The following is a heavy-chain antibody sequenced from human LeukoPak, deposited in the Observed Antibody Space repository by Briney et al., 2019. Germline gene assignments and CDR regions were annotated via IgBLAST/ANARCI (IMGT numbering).Heavy chain of an antibody. J-gene: IGHJ6*03. D-gene: IGHD3-16*01. Sequence: ASVKLSCKASGYTFTVYYMHWVRQAPGQGLEWMGWINPNSGGTNYAQKFQGRVTMTRDTSISTAYLELSRLTSDDTAVYFCARGVGGLGNMDVWGKGTTVIISS. V-gene: IGHV1-2*02. CDR2: INPNSGGT. CDR3: ARGVGGLGNMDV. CDR1: GYTFTVYY.